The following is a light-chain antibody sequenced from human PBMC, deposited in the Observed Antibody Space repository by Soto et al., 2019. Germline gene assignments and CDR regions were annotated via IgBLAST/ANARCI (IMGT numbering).Light chain of an antibody. J-gene: IGKJ1*01. CDR1: QDISNY. CDR2: AAS. V-gene: IGKV1-6*01. CDR3: LQDYNYPWT. Sequence: IQMTQSPSSLSASVGDRVTIACQASQDISNYLGWYQQKPGKAPKLLIYAASSLQSGVPSRFSGSGSGTDFTLTISSLQPEDFATYYRLQDYNYPWTFGQGTKVDIK.